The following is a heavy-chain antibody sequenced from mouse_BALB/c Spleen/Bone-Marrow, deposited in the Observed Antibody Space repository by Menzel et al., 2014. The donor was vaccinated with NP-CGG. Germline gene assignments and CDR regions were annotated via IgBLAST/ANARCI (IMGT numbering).Heavy chain of an antibody. Sequence: EVKLVESGGGLVQPGGSLRLSCATSGFTFTDYYMSWVRQPPGKALEWLGFIRNKANGYTTEYSASVKGRSTISRDNSQSILYLQMNTLRAEDSATYYCARDIGRLLFDYWGQGTTLTVSS. CDR1: GFTFTDYY. D-gene: IGHD1-2*01. CDR3: ARDIGRLLFDY. J-gene: IGHJ2*01. V-gene: IGHV7-3*02. CDR2: IRNKANGYTT.